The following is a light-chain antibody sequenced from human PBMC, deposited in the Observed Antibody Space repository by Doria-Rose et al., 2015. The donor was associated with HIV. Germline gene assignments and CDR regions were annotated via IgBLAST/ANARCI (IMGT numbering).Light chain of an antibody. CDR3: HQYGTSWT. J-gene: IGKJ1*01. CDR2: DGS. CDR1: QSFSSTY. Sequence: TQSPGNLSLSPGERATLSCRASQSFSSTYLAWYQQKPGQAPSLLIYDGSTRATGIPDRFSASGSGTDFTLTINRLEPEDLALYYCHQYGTSWTFGQGTKVEI. V-gene: IGKV3-20*01.